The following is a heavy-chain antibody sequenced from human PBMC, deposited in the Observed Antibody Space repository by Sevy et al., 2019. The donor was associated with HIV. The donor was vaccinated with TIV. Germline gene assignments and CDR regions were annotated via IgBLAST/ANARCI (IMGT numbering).Heavy chain of an antibody. V-gene: IGHV3-7*01. CDR3: ARDLGNYGSGSYLNYYYYYGMDV. D-gene: IGHD3-10*01. Sequence: GGSLRLSCAASGFTFSSYWMSWVRQAPGKGLEWVANIKQDGSEKYYVDSVNGRFTISRDNAKNSLYLQMNSLRAEDTAVYYCARDLGNYGSGSYLNYYYYYGMDVWGQGTTVTVSS. CDR2: IKQDGSEK. CDR1: GFTFSSYW. J-gene: IGHJ6*02.